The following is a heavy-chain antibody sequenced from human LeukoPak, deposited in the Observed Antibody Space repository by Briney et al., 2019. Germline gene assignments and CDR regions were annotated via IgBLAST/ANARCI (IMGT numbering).Heavy chain of an antibody. Sequence: ASVKVSCKASGYTFTGYYMHWVRQAPGQGLEWMGWINPNSGGTNYAQKFQGRVTMTRDTSISTAYMELSRLRSDDTAVYYCARDSLSSGYSHRAFDIWGQGTMVTVSS. CDR2: INPNSGGT. CDR3: ARDSLSSGYSHRAFDI. D-gene: IGHD3-22*01. J-gene: IGHJ3*02. V-gene: IGHV1-2*02. CDR1: GYTFTGYY.